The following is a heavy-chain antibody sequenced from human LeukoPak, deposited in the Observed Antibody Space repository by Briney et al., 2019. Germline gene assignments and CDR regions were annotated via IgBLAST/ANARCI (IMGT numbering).Heavy chain of an antibody. CDR1: GYTFTCYY. CDR3: ARDIDPITIFGVVLHPLPYYYGMDV. Sequence: ASVKVSCKASGYTFTCYYMHWVRRAPGQGLEWRGWINPNSGGTNYAQKFQGRVTMTRDTSISTAYMELSRLRSDGTAVYYCARDIDPITIFGVVLHPLPYYYGMDVWGQGTTVTVSS. J-gene: IGHJ6*02. D-gene: IGHD3-3*01. CDR2: INPNSGGT. V-gene: IGHV1-2*02.